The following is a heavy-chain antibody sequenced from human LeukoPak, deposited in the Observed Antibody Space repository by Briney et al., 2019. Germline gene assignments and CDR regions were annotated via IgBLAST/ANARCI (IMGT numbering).Heavy chain of an antibody. CDR3: ARSFSGSYYYFDY. D-gene: IGHD1-26*01. V-gene: IGHV5-51*01. CDR2: IYPGDSDT. CDR1: GYSFSSYC. Sequence: GESLKISFKGSGYSFSSYCIGWVRQMPGKGLEWMGIIYPGDSDTRYTPSFRGQVTISADKSISTAYLEWSSLKASDTAMYYCARSFSGSYYYFDYWGQGTLVTVSS. J-gene: IGHJ4*02.